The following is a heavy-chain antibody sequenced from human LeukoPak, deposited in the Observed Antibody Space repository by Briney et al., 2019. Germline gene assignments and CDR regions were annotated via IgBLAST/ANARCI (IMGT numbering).Heavy chain of an antibody. CDR3: ARDLSSSWYLEEYNWFDP. Sequence: PGGSLRLSCAASGFTFSSYAMHWVRQAPGEGLEWVAVISYDGSNKYYADSVKGRFTISRDNSKNTLYLQMNSLRAEDTAVYYCARDLSSSWYLEEYNWFDPWGQGTLVTVSS. J-gene: IGHJ5*02. CDR2: ISYDGSNK. V-gene: IGHV3-30-3*01. CDR1: GFTFSSYA. D-gene: IGHD6-13*01.